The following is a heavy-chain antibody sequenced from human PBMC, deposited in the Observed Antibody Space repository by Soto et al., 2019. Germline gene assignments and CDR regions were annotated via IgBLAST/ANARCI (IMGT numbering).Heavy chain of an antibody. D-gene: IGHD3-22*01. J-gene: IGHJ4*02. V-gene: IGHV3-48*01. CDR2: ISSSSSTI. Sequence: HPGGSLRLSCAASGFTFSSYSMNWVRQAPGKGLEWVSYISSSSSTIYYADSVKGRFTISRDNAKNSLYLQMNSLRAEDTAVYYCSRDYYYDSSGYYHTPDYWGQGTLVTVSS. CDR1: GFTFSSYS. CDR3: SRDYYYDSSGYYHTPDY.